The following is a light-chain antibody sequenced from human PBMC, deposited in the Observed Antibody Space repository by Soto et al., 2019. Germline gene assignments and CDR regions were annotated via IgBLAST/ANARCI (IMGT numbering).Light chain of an antibody. V-gene: IGLV6-57*04. CDR1: SGSIVSNY. CDR3: QSYDSSPNYG. J-gene: IGLJ1*01. Sequence: NFMLTQPHSVSESPGKTVTISCTRSSGSIVSNYVQWYQQRPGSAPTIVIYDDNQRPSGVPDRFSGSLDSSSNSASLTISGLKTEDEADYYCQSYDSSPNYGFGTGTKLTVL. CDR2: DDN.